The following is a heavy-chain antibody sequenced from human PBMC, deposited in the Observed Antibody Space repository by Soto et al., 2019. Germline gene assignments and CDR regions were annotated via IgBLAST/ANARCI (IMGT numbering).Heavy chain of an antibody. CDR2: IIPIFGTA. CDR1: GGTFSSYA. J-gene: IGHJ6*02. V-gene: IGHV1-69*01. Sequence: QVQLVQSGAEVKKPGSSVKVSCKASGGTFSSYAISWVRQAPGQGLEWMGGIIPIFGTANYAQKFQGRVTITADESTSQAYMEVSSLRSDDTAVYYCASAVDTAMVNPYYYYGMDVWGHGSTVTVSS. CDR3: ASAVDTAMVNPYYYYGMDV. D-gene: IGHD5-18*01.